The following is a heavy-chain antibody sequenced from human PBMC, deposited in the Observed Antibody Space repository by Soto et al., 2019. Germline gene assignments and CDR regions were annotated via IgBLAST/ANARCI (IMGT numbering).Heavy chain of an antibody. CDR1: GFTFSSSW. CDR3: ARELITSWYAGLDV. V-gene: IGHV3-7*03. Sequence: PGGSLRLSCIASGFTFSSSWMTWGRQAQGEGLEWVANIKKDGSETYYVDSLKGRFTISRDNAKNSLFLQMNSLRAEDTAVYYCARELITSWYAGLDVWGQGTTVTVSS. D-gene: IGHD6-13*01. CDR2: IKKDGSET. J-gene: IGHJ6*02.